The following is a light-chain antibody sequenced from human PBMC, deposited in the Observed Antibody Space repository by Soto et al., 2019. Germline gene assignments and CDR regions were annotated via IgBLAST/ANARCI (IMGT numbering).Light chain of an antibody. CDR1: SSDVGGYDY. CDR2: DVS. J-gene: IGLJ2*01. V-gene: IGLV2-14*03. Sequence: QSALTQPPSASGSPGQSVTISCTGTSSDVGGYDYVSWYQQHPGKAPKLMIYDVSSRPSGVSNRFSGSKSGSTASLTISGLQAEDEADYYCNSYTSSTTLVFGGGTKVTVL. CDR3: NSYTSSTTLV.